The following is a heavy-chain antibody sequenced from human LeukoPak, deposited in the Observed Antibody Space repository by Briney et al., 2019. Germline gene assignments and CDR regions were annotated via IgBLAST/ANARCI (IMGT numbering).Heavy chain of an antibody. CDR3: TSGTVTDDY. CDR1: GFPFSSYW. D-gene: IGHD4-17*01. Sequence: GGSLRLSCVASGFPFSSYWMTWVRQAPGKGLEWVANIKQDGSKKSYVDSVKGRFTISRDNAKNSLYLQMNSLKTEDTAVYYCTSGTVTDDYWGQGTLVTVSS. J-gene: IGHJ4*02. CDR2: IKQDGSKK. V-gene: IGHV3-7*03.